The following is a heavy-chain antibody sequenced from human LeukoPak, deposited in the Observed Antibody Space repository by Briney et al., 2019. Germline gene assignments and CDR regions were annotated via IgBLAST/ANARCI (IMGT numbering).Heavy chain of an antibody. CDR1: GYTFTSYD. Sequence: PWASVKVSCKASGYTFTSYDINWVRQATGQGLEWMGWMNPNSGNTGYAQKFQGRVTITRNTSISTAYMELRSLRSDDTAVYYCARDLPLFVVVIATLRDDAFDIWGQGTMVTVSS. V-gene: IGHV1-8*03. CDR3: ARDLPLFVVVIATLRDDAFDI. D-gene: IGHD2-21*01. CDR2: MNPNSGNT. J-gene: IGHJ3*02.